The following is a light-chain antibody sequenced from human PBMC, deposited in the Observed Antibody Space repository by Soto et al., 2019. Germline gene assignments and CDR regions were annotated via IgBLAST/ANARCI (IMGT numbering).Light chain of an antibody. V-gene: IGLV1-47*01. J-gene: IGLJ3*02. CDR3: LTWVDSLRGWV. Sequence: QAVVTQPHSASGTPGQRVTVSCSGGNSNIGNRPVHWFQQLPGTAPKLLIYKDLQRPSGVPDRFSGSKSGTSASLAISGLRSDDEAEYYCLTWVDSLRGWVFGGGTKVTVL. CDR1: NSNIGNRP. CDR2: KDL.